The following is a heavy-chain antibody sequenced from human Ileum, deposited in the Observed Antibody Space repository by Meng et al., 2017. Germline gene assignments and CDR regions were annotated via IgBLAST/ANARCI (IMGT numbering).Heavy chain of an antibody. CDR2: IKEDGSFK. V-gene: IGHV3-7*01. D-gene: IGHD2/OR15-2a*01. Sequence: SCAASGITFSSYWMSWVRQAPGKGLEWVAHIKEDGSFKNSVDSVKGRFTISRDNAKSSLYLQMNSLRAEDTAIYYCARDIIGAFDLWGRGTLVTVSS. J-gene: IGHJ3*01. CDR3: ARDIIGAFDL. CDR1: GITFSSYW.